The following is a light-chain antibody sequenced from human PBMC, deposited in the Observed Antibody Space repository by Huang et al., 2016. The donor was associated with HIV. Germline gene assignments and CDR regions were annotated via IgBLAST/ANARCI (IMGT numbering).Light chain of an antibody. CDR3: QQYNTFT. Sequence: DIQMTQSPSTLSAAIGDRVTITCRASQSVSNRLAWYQQKPGQAPRLLIQEAASLESGVPSRFSGSGAGTEFTLTISGLQPDDSAAYSCQQYNTFTFGPGTKVDI. J-gene: IGKJ3*01. CDR1: QSVSNR. CDR2: EAA. V-gene: IGKV1-5*01.